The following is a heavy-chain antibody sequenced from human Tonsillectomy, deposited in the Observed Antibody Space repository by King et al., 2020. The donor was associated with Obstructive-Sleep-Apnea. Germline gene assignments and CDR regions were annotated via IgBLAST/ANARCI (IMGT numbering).Heavy chain of an antibody. J-gene: IGHJ6*02. CDR2: INARVGGI. CDR3: ARDHGGADSGPGMDV. CDR1: GYTFTSYY. V-gene: IGHV1-46*01. D-gene: IGHD2-21*02. Sequence: QLVQSGAEVKKPGASVKISCKASGYTFTSYYMHWVRQAPGQGLEWMGIINARVGGISYAQKFQGRVTMTRDTPTSTVNMELSSLRSEDTAVYFCARDHGGADSGPGMDVWGQGTTVTVSS.